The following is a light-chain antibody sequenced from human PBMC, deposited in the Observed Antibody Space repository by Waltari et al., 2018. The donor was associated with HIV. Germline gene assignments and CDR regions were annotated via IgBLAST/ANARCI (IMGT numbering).Light chain of an antibody. CDR3: MQGTHWPPT. CDR1: EGLVYRDGNTY. Sequence: EVVMSQFPLSLAVTPGQPASISCTSSEGLVYRDGNTYLNWFHQRPGQSPRRLIFRVSNWDPGVPDRIRGSGSHTNFTLEITRVQSDDVGIFYCMQGTHWPPTFGQGTRLEI. CDR2: RVS. J-gene: IGKJ2*01. V-gene: IGKV2D-30*01.